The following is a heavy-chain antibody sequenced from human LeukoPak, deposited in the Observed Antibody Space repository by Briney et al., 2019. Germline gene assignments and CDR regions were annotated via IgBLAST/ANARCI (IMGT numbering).Heavy chain of an antibody. CDR2: IWYDASGQ. CDR1: GFSFSTYG. Sequence: GGSLRLSCAASGFSFSTYGMHWVRQAPGKGLEWVAMIWYDASGQHYADSVKGRFTISRDTSKNTLYLQMNSLRAEDTAVYFCARDSLYDDNGYYHYFDYRGRGTLVTVSS. CDR3: ARDSLYDDNGYYHYFDY. J-gene: IGHJ4*02. D-gene: IGHD3-22*01. V-gene: IGHV3-33*01.